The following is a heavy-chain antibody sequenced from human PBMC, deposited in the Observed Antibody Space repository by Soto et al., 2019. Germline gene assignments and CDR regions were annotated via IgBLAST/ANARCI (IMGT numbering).Heavy chain of an antibody. CDR3: AGDIFYSDFWSGYYRNGMDV. Sequence: ASVKVSCKASGYTFTSYDINWVRQATRQGLEWMGWMNPNSGNTGYAQKFQGRVTMTRNTSISTAYMELSSLRSEDTAVYYCAGDIFYSDFWSGYYRNGMDVGGQGTRVTVSS. V-gene: IGHV1-8*01. CDR2: MNPNSGNT. D-gene: IGHD3-3*01. CDR1: GYTFTSYD. J-gene: IGHJ6*01.